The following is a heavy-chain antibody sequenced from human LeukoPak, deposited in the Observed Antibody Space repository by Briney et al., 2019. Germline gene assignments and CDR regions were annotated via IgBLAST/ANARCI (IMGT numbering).Heavy chain of an antibody. J-gene: IGHJ4*02. CDR3: ARAPTAMVSSGSGY. V-gene: IGHV3-21*01. Sequence: PGGSLRLSCAASGFTFSSYSMNWVRQAPGKGLEWVSSISSSSSYIYYADSVKGRFTISRDNAKNSLYLQMNSLRAEDTAVYYCARAPTAMVSSGSGYWGQGTLVTVSS. CDR2: ISSSSSYI. D-gene: IGHD5-18*01. CDR1: GFTFSSYS.